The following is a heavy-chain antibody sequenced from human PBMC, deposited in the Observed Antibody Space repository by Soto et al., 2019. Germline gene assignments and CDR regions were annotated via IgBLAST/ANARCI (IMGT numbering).Heavy chain of an antibody. CDR2: ISYDGSNK. D-gene: IGHD3-16*02. Sequence: QVQLVESGGGVVQPGRSLRLSCAASGFTFSSYGMHWVRQAPGKGLEWVAVISYDGSNKYYADSVKGRFTISRDNSKNTLYLQMNSLRAEDTAVYYCAIQPYDYVWGSYRPRYFDYWGQGTLVTVSS. J-gene: IGHJ4*02. CDR3: AIQPYDYVWGSYRPRYFDY. V-gene: IGHV3-30*03. CDR1: GFTFSSYG.